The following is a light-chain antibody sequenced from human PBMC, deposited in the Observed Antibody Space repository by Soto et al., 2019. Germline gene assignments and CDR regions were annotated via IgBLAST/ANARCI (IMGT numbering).Light chain of an antibody. Sequence: ALKRAASGSGLPRRGRPITNTRNSSDVGGYNYVSWYQQHPGKAPKLMIYDVSNRPSGVSNRFSGSKSGNTASLTISGLQAEDEADYYCSSYTSSSTLGVFGTGTKVT. CDR2: DVS. CDR3: SSYTSSSTLGV. V-gene: IGLV2-14*01. J-gene: IGLJ1*01. CDR1: SSDVGGYNY.